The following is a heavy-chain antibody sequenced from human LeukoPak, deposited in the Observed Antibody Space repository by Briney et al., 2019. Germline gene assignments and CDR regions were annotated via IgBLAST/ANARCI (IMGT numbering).Heavy chain of an antibody. CDR3: ARGGEYQPYYYNVLKEYYFDY. J-gene: IGHJ4*02. Sequence: GASVKVSCKASGYTFTGYYMHWVRQAPGQGLEWMGWINPNSGGTNYAQKFQGRVTMARDTSTSTVYMELSSLRSEDTAVYYCARGGEYQPYYYNVLKEYYFDYWGQGTLVTVSS. CDR1: GYTFTGYY. CDR2: INPNSGGT. V-gene: IGHV1-2*02. D-gene: IGHD3-10*01.